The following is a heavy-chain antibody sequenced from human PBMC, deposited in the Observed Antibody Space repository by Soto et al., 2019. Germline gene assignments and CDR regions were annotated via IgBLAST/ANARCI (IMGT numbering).Heavy chain of an antibody. CDR3: VRQGFGALHGLVDV. J-gene: IGHJ6*02. Sequence: QVQLQESGPGLVKPSETLSLTCTVSGDSVSSYKWSWIRQTPGKGLEWIGYIDNNGGTSYNPSLRSRVTMSVETSTRHCSLRLTSVTAADTAVYYGVRQGFGALHGLVDVWGQGTTVTVSS. CDR2: IDNNGGT. CDR1: GDSVSSYK. D-gene: IGHD3-10*01. V-gene: IGHV4-59*08.